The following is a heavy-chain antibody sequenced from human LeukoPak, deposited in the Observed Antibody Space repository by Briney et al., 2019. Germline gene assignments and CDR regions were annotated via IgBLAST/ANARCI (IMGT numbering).Heavy chain of an antibody. CDR2: IWYDGSNK. D-gene: IGHD3-10*01. Sequence: GRSLRLSCAASGFTFSSYGMHWVRQTPGKGLEWVASIWYDGSNKYYADSVKGRFTISRDNSKNTLYLQMNSLRAEDTAVYYCAKVDEPQYYYGSGSYYLDYWGQGTLVTVSS. V-gene: IGHV3-30*02. CDR1: GFTFSSYG. J-gene: IGHJ4*02. CDR3: AKVDEPQYYYGSGSYYLDY.